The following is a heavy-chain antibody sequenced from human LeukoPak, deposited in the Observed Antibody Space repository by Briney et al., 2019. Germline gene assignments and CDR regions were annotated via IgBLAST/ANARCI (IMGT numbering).Heavy chain of an antibody. D-gene: IGHD1-26*01. V-gene: IGHV4-39*01. Sequence: SETLSLTCTVSGGSISSSGYYWGWIRQPPGKGLQWIASNYYSGSTYYNPSLKSRVTISVDTSKNQLSLKLSSLTAADTAVYYCARHEYSGSYYGLSWFDPWGQGTLVTVSS. CDR2: NYYSGST. J-gene: IGHJ5*02. CDR1: GGSISSSGYY. CDR3: ARHEYSGSYYGLSWFDP.